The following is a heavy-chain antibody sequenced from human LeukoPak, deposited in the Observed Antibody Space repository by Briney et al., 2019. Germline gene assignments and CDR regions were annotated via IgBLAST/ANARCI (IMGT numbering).Heavy chain of an antibody. CDR3: ARLFGQLRYYYYYYMDV. V-gene: IGHV4-39*01. CDR1: GGSISSSSYY. CDR2: IYYSGTT. D-gene: IGHD3-10*02. Sequence: PSETLSLTCTVSGGSISSSSYYSGWLRQPPGKGLEWIGSIYYSGTTYYHPSLKSPFPKSVQTSKTQVSLKLSSVTAADTAVYYCARLFGQLRYYYYYYMDVWGKGTTVTVSS. J-gene: IGHJ6*03.